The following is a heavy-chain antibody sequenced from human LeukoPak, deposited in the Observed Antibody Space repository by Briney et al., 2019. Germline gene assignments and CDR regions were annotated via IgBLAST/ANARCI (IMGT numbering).Heavy chain of an antibody. Sequence: GASVKVSCKASGYTFTSYGISWVRQTPGQGLEWMGWISAYNGNTNYAQKLQGRVTMTTDTSTSTAYMELRSLRSDDTAVYYCARAIPKSTISSWYISYYYYMDVWGKGTTVTVSS. V-gene: IGHV1-18*01. CDR3: ARAIPKSTISSWYISYYYYMDV. CDR2: ISAYNGNT. D-gene: IGHD6-13*01. J-gene: IGHJ6*03. CDR1: GYTFTSYG.